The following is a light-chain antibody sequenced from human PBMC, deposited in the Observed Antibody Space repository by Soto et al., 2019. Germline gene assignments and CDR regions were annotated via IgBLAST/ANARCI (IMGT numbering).Light chain of an antibody. CDR1: QSVSGSY. V-gene: IGKV3D-20*02. CDR3: QKRSSWPMLT. Sequence: EIVLTQPPGTLSLSPGERVALSCRASQSVSGSYLAWYQQRPGQAPRLLIYGASTRATGIPNRFSGSGSGTDFTLTISSLEPEDFAVYYCQKRSSWPMLTFGGGTKVDIK. CDR2: GAS. J-gene: IGKJ4*01.